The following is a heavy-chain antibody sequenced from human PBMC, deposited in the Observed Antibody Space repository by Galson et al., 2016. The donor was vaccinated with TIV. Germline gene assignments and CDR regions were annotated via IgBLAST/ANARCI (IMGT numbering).Heavy chain of an antibody. V-gene: IGHV3-30-3*01. D-gene: IGHD2-2*01. CDR2: ISYDGSKQ. CDR3: VREQSSSRSYLDY. J-gene: IGHJ4*02. CDR1: GFTFSSYA. Sequence: SLRLSCAASGFTFSSYALHWVRQAPGKGLEWVALISYDGSKQFYADSVKDRFTISRDNSKNTLYLKMNNVRPEDTALYYCVREQSSSRSYLDYWGQGSLVTVSS.